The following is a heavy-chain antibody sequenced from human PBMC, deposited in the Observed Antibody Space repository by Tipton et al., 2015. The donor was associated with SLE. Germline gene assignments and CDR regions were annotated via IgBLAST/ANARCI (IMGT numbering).Heavy chain of an antibody. CDR3: ARRHYSGPFDS. D-gene: IGHD5-12*01. CDR1: DGSIRSTNYY. CDR2: IFYTGST. Sequence: TLSLTCTVSDGSIRSTNYYWGWIRQPPGKGLGWIGSIFYTGSTYYNPSLKSRVSFSIDTSKHQFSLKLNSVTAADTAVYYCARRHYSGPFDSWGQGTLFTVSS. V-gene: IGHV4-39*07. J-gene: IGHJ4*02.